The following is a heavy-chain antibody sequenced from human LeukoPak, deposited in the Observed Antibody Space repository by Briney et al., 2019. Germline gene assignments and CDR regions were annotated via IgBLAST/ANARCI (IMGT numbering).Heavy chain of an antibody. V-gene: IGHV4-59*10. CDR2: IYTSGST. Sequence: SETLSLTCAVYGGSFSGYYWSWIRQPAGKGLEWIGRIYTSGSTNYNPSLKSRVTISVDTSKNQFSLKLSSVTAADTAVYYCARSVFGGGSYSFDPWGQGTLVTVSS. J-gene: IGHJ5*02. CDR3: ARSVFGGGSYSFDP. D-gene: IGHD1-26*01. CDR1: GGSFSGYY.